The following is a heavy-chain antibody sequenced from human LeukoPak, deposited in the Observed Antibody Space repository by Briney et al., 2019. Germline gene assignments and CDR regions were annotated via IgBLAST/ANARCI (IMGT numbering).Heavy chain of an antibody. V-gene: IGHV3-11*01. Sequence: GGSLRLSCAASGFTFSDYYMSWIRQAPGKGLEWVSYISSSGSTIYYADSVKGRFTISRDNAKNSLYLQMNSLRAEDTAVYYCAREGVELEPYYYYYYMDVWGKGTTVTISS. CDR3: AREGVELEPYYYYYYMDV. CDR1: GFTFSDYY. CDR2: ISSSGSTI. J-gene: IGHJ6*03. D-gene: IGHD1-1*01.